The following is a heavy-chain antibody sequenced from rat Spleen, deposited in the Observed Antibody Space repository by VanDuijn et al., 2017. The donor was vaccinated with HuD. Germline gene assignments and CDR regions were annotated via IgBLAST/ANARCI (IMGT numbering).Heavy chain of an antibody. J-gene: IGHJ2*01. CDR2: ISYDGSST. D-gene: IGHD1-12*02. CDR3: ARSTYYYDGSYYAWYFDY. Sequence: EVQLVESGGGLVQPGRSLKLSCAASGFTFSDYNMAWVRQAPKKGLEWVATISYDGSSTYYRDSVKGRFTISRDNAKSTLYLQMDSLRSEDTATYYCARSTYYYDGSYYAWYFDYWGQGVMVTVSS. V-gene: IGHV5-7*01. CDR1: GFTFSDYN.